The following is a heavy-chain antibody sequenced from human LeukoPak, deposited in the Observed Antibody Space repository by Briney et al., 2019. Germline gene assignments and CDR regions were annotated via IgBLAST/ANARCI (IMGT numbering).Heavy chain of an antibody. V-gene: IGHV3-15*01. CDR1: AFTFSSTW. D-gene: IGHD3-22*01. J-gene: IGHJ4*02. CDR3: TSAPGDSLGYGNDY. CDR2: ITGNTDGGTT. Sequence: GGSLRLSCAASAFTFSSTWMSWVGQAPGKGLEWVGRITGNTDGGTTDYAAPVKGRFTISRDDSKNTLYLQMNSLKTEDTAVYYCTSAPGDSLGYGNDYWGQGTLVTVSS.